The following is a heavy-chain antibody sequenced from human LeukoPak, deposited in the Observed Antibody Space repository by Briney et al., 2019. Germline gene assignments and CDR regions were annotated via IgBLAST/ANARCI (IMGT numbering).Heavy chain of an antibody. Sequence: PSETLSLTCAVYGRSFSGYYWSWIRQPPGKGLEWIGEINHSGSTNYNPSLKSRVTISVDTSKNQFSLKLSSVTAADTAVYYCARTHPKYIPLYYFDYWGQGTLVTVSS. CDR1: GRSFSGYY. CDR2: INHSGST. J-gene: IGHJ4*02. V-gene: IGHV4-34*01. CDR3: ARTHPKYIPLYYFDY. D-gene: IGHD2-2*02.